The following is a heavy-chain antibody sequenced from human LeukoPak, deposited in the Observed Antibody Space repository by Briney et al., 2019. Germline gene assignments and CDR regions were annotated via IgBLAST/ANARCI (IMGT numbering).Heavy chain of an antibody. CDR2: ISGSGGST. CDR3: AKDLWVVAAAGSCLDY. V-gene: IGHV3-23*01. CDR1: GFTFSSYA. Sequence: GESLRLSCAASGFTFSSYAMSWVRQAPGKGLEWVSAISGSGGSTYYADSVKGRFTISRDNSKNTLYLQMNSLRAEDTAVYYCAKDLWVVAAAGSCLDYWGQGTLVTVSS. D-gene: IGHD6-13*01. J-gene: IGHJ4*02.